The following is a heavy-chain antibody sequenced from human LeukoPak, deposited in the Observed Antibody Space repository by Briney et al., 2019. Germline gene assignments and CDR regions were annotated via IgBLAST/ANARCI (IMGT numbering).Heavy chain of an antibody. Sequence: ASVKVSCKASGGTFSSYAISWMRQAPGQGLEWMGRIIPILGIANYAQKFQGRVTITADKSTSTAYMELSSLRSEDTAVYYCARDHDYYDSSGYPDYWGQGTLVTVSS. CDR1: GGTFSSYA. V-gene: IGHV1-69*04. D-gene: IGHD3-22*01. CDR3: ARDHDYYDSSGYPDY. CDR2: IIPILGIA. J-gene: IGHJ4*02.